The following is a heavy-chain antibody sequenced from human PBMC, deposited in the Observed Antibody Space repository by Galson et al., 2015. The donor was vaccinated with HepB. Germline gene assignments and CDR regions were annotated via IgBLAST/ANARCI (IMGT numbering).Heavy chain of an antibody. V-gene: IGHV3-11*06. Sequence: SLRLSCAASGVSFSDYYVIWIRQDPGKGLEWVSDISSSSSYTNYADSVKGQFTISSDNAKNSLYLQMNSLRAEDTAVYYCARNCNSWRFDYWGQGTLVTVSS. CDR3: ARNCNSWRFDY. D-gene: IGHD6-13*01. CDR2: ISSSSSYT. J-gene: IGHJ4*02. CDR1: GVSFSDYY.